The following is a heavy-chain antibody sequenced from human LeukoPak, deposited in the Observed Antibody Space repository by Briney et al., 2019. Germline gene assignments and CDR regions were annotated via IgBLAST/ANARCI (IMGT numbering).Heavy chain of an antibody. Sequence: SETLSLTCTVSGGSISSGGYYWSWIRQHPGKGLEWIGYIYYSGSTYYNPSLESRVTISVDTSKNQFSLKLSSVTAADTAVYYCARGMATIDAFDIWGQGTMVTVSS. CDR1: GGSISSGGYY. CDR3: ARGMATIDAFDI. CDR2: IYYSGST. J-gene: IGHJ3*02. D-gene: IGHD5-24*01. V-gene: IGHV4-31*03.